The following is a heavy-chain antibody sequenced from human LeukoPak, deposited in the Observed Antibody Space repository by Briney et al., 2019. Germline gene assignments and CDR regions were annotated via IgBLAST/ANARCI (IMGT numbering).Heavy chain of an antibody. V-gene: IGHV4-34*01. J-gene: IGHJ6*03. CDR2: INHSGST. CDR1: GGSFSGYY. Sequence: SETLSLTCAVYGGSFSGYYWSWIRQPPGKGLEWIGEINHSGSTNYNPSLKSRVTISVGTSKNQFSLKLSSVTAADTAVYYCARGPDIVVVPAAIYYMDVWGKGTTVTVSS. D-gene: IGHD2-2*02. CDR3: ARGPDIVVVPAAIYYMDV.